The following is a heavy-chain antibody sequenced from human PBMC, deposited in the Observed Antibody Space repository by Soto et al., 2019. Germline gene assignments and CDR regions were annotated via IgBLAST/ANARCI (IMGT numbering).Heavy chain of an antibody. CDR2: IWYDGSNK. V-gene: IGHV3-33*01. CDR1: GFTFSSYG. Sequence: PGGSLRLSCAASGFTFSSYGMHWFRQAPGKGLEWVAVIWYDGSNKYYADSVKGRFTISRDNSKNTLYLQMNSLRAEDTAVYYCARCFIIAFGDPCYGMDVWGQGTTVTVSS. D-gene: IGHD3-10*01. CDR3: ARCFIIAFGDPCYGMDV. J-gene: IGHJ6*02.